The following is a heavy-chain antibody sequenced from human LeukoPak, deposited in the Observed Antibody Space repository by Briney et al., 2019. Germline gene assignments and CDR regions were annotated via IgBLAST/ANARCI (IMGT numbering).Heavy chain of an antibody. CDR2: IYYSGST. CDR3: ARLRWYFDL. Sequence: SSETLSLTCTVSGGSISSYYWSWIRQPPGKGLEWIGYIYYSGSTNYNPSLKSRVTISVDTSKNQFSLKLSSVTAADTAVYYCARLRWYFDLWGRGTLVTVSS. J-gene: IGHJ2*01. V-gene: IGHV4-59*08. CDR1: GGSISSYY.